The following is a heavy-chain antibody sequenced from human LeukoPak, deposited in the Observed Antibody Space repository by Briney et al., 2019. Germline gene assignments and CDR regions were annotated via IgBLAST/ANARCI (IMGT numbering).Heavy chain of an antibody. Sequence: KSSETLSLTCTVSGYSITSGYFWGWIRQPPGKGLEWIGSIYHSGSTYYNPSLKSRVFISVDTSKNHLSLKLSSVTAADTAVYYCGRSEWQDAFDIWGQGTVVTVSS. CDR2: IYHSGST. CDR1: GYSITSGYF. J-gene: IGHJ3*02. D-gene: IGHD3-3*01. CDR3: GRSEWQDAFDI. V-gene: IGHV4-38-2*02.